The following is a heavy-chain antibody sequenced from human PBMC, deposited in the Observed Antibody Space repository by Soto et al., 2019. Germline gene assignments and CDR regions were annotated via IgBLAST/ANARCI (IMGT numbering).Heavy chain of an antibody. Sequence: SETLSLTCTVSGGSISSSSYYWGWIRQPPGKGLEWIGSIYYSGSTYYNPSLKSRVTISVDTSKNQFSLKLRSVTAADTAVYYCARENSGYFGGDYWGQGTLVTVSS. D-gene: IGHD5-12*01. CDR1: GGSISSSSYY. CDR2: IYYSGST. V-gene: IGHV4-39*07. CDR3: ARENSGYFGGDY. J-gene: IGHJ4*02.